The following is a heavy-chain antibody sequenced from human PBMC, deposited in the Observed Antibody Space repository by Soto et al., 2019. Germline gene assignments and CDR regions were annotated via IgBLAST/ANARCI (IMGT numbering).Heavy chain of an antibody. CDR2: ISGSGGST. Sequence: GGSLRLSCAASGFTFSSYAMSWVRQAPGKGLEWVSVISGSGGSTYYADSVKGRFTISRDNSKNTLYLQMNSLRAEDTAVYYWAKDQLAGPGSSCSHPGGRGTLVPVSS. D-gene: IGHD6-19*01. CDR3: AKDQLAGPGSSCSHP. J-gene: IGHJ5*02. V-gene: IGHV3-23*01. CDR1: GFTFSSYA.